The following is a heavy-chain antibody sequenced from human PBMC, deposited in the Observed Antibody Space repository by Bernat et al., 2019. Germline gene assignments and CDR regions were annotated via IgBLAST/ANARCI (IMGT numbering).Heavy chain of an antibody. Sequence: QVQLVESGGGVVQPGRSLRLSCAASGFTFSSYAMHWVRQAPGKGLEWVAVISYDGSNKYYADSVKGRFTISRDNSKNTLYLQMNSLRAEDTALYYCAKGLVVVVTANFPCDYWGQGTLVTVSS. D-gene: IGHD2-21*02. CDR3: AKGLVVVVTANFPCDY. V-gene: IGHV3-30-3*01. CDR1: GFTFSSYA. J-gene: IGHJ4*02. CDR2: ISYDGSNK.